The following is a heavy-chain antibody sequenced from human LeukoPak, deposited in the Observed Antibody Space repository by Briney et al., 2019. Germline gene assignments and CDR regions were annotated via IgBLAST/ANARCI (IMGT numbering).Heavy chain of an antibody. J-gene: IGHJ4*02. CDR2: IRYDGSNK. Sequence: GGSLRLSCAASGFTFSSYGMHWVRQAPGKGLEWVAFIRYDGSNKYYADSVKGRFTISRDNSKNTLYLQMNSLRAEDTAVYCCARAYSSSWYGVPPAATPVSPPCDYWGQGTLVTVSS. V-gene: IGHV3-30*02. D-gene: IGHD6-13*01. CDR3: ARAYSSSWYGVPPAATPVSPPCDY. CDR1: GFTFSSYG.